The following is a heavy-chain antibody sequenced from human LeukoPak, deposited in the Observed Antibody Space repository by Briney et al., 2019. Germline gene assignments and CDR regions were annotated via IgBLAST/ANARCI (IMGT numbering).Heavy chain of an antibody. D-gene: IGHD2-15*01. CDR2: IIPIFGTA. CDR3: ARDQVYCSGGICYSSFGDDEGFYFDY. V-gene: IGHV1-69*13. J-gene: IGHJ4*02. Sequence: GDSVKVSCKASGGTFSSYAISWVRQTPGQGLEWMGGIIPIFGTANYAQKFQGRVTITADESTSTAYMELSSLRSEDTAVYYCARDQVYCSGGICYSSFGDDEGFYFDYWGQGTLVAVSS. CDR1: GGTFSSYA.